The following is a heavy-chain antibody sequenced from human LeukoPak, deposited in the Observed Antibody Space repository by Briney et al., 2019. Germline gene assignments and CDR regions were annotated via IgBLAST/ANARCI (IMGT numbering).Heavy chain of an antibody. CDR2: ISGSGGST. V-gene: IGHV3-23*01. CDR3: AKTTITMVREGAFDI. Sequence: GGSLRLSCEVSGFTFSSYAMSWVRQAPGKGLEWVSAISGSGGSTYYADSVKGRFTISRDNSKNTLYLQMNSLRAEDTAVYYCAKTTITMVREGAFDIWGQGTMVTVSS. CDR1: GFTFSSYA. D-gene: IGHD3-10*01. J-gene: IGHJ3*02.